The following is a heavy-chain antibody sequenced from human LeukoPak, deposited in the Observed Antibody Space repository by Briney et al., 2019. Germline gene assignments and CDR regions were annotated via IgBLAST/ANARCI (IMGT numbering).Heavy chain of an antibody. Sequence: SVKVSCKASGGTFSSYAISWGRQAPGQGLEWMGRIIPILGIANYAQKFQGRVTITADKSTSTAYMELSSLRSEDTAVYYCAKSKPWENPGAYYYYYYYGMDVWGQGTTVTVSS. D-gene: IGHD3-10*01. J-gene: IGHJ6*02. V-gene: IGHV1-69*04. CDR3: AKSKPWENPGAYYYYYYYGMDV. CDR2: IIPILGIA. CDR1: GGTFSSYA.